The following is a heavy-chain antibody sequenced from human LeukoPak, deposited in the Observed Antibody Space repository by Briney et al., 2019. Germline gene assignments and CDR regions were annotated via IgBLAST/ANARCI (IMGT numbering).Heavy chain of an antibody. Sequence: GGSLRLSCAASGFTFSTYALPWVRQAPGKGLEWVAVISYDDGSNKYYADSVKGRFTISRDNSKNTLYLQMNSLRTEDTAVYYRARESGGNTPYYFDYWGQGTLVTVSS. V-gene: IGHV3-30*04. CDR3: ARESGGNTPYYFDY. CDR2: ISYDDGSNK. D-gene: IGHD2-2*02. J-gene: IGHJ4*02. CDR1: GFTFSTYA.